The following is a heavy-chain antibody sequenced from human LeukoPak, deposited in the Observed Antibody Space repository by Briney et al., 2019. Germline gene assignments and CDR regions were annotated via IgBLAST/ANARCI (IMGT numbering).Heavy chain of an antibody. J-gene: IGHJ5*02. V-gene: IGHV3-30*02. CDR1: GFTFSSYG. Sequence: GGSLRLSCAASGFTFSSYGMHWVRQAPGKGLEWVAFIRYDGSNKYYADSVKGRFTISRDNPKNTLYLQMNSLRAEDTAVYYCAKGDGRATVNNWFDPWGQGTLVTVSS. D-gene: IGHD5-12*01. CDR3: AKGDGRATVNNWFDP. CDR2: IRYDGSNK.